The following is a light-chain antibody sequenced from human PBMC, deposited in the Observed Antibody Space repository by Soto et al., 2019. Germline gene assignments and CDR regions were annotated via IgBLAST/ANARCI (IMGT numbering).Light chain of an antibody. J-gene: IGKJ1*01. CDR3: QQYNNWPWT. Sequence: EIVLTQSPGTLSLSPGERATLSCRASQSINRHLAWYRQKPGQAPRLLIYDASTRATTFPARFSGSGSGTDFTLTISSLQSEDFAVYYCQQYNNWPWTFGQGTKV. CDR2: DAS. V-gene: IGKV3-15*01. CDR1: QSINRH.